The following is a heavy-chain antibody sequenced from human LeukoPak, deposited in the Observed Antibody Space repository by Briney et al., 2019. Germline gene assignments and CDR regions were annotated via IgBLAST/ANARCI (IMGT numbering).Heavy chain of an antibody. J-gene: IGHJ3*02. CDR1: GFPFSSYA. CDR2: IGGAGGT. Sequence: GGSLRLSCAASGFPFSSYAMNWVRQAPGKGLEWVAAIGGAGGTFYADSVKGRFTISRDNSKNSLYLQMNSLRAEDTAVYYCARGGFDIWGQGTMVTVSS. CDR3: ARGGFDI. D-gene: IGHD3-10*01. V-gene: IGHV3-23*01.